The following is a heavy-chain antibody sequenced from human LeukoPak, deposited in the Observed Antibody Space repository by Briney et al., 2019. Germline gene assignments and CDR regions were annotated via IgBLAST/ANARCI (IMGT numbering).Heavy chain of an antibody. CDR3: ARGSPFGDS. Sequence: SETLSLTCTVSGGSISSNYWSWSRQPPAKGREWIGYVHYTGTTDFNPSLRSRVTISIDTSKNQFSLRLNSVTTADRAVYYCARGSPFGDSWGQGTLVTVSS. J-gene: IGHJ4*02. CDR2: VHYTGTT. CDR1: GGSISSNY. V-gene: IGHV4-59*01. D-gene: IGHD3-10*01.